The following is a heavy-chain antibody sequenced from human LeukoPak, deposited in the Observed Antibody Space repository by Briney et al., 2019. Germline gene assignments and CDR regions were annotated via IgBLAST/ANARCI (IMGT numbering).Heavy chain of an antibody. CDR1: GFTPCSYL. D-gene: IGHD3-16*02. Sequence: AGGSLRLSCAASGFTPCSYLMHRVRQAPGTRLVWFSGMENDRSTTTYADTVKGRVTFSSDNARNTLYLQRNSPRAEETAGHCLERGGYSAGFDIWGKRTMVTVSS. J-gene: IGHJ3*02. V-gene: IGHV3-74*03. CDR2: MENDRSTT. CDR3: ERGGYSAGFDI.